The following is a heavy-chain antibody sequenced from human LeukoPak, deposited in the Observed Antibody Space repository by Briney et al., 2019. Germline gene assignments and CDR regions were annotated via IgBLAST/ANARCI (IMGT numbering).Heavy chain of an antibody. D-gene: IGHD3-16*02. CDR2: IGQSGSTK. J-gene: IGHJ4*02. CDR1: GFRFSSYE. CDR3: ARADYDYVWGSYRQYYFDS. V-gene: IGHV3-48*03. Sequence: PGGSLRLSCAASGFRFSSYEMNWVRQAPGKGLEWVSYIGQSGSTKYYADSVKARFTISRDNDKASLYLQMNSLRAEDTAVYYCARADYDYVWGSYRQYYFDSWGQGTLVTVSS.